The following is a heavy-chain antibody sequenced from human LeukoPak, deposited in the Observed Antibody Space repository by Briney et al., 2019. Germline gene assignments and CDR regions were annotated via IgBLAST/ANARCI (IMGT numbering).Heavy chain of an antibody. CDR2: IYHSGST. Sequence: SQTLSLTCTVSGGSISSGGYYWSWIRQPPGKGLEWIGYIYHSGSTYYNPSLKSRVTISVDRSKNQFSLKLSSVTAADTAVYYCASMSIAALNAFDYWGQGTLVTVSS. CDR1: GGSISSGGYY. J-gene: IGHJ4*02. V-gene: IGHV4-30-2*01. D-gene: IGHD6-6*01. CDR3: ASMSIAALNAFDY.